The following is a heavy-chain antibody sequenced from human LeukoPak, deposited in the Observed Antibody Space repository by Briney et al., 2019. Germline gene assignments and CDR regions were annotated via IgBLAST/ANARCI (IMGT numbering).Heavy chain of an antibody. V-gene: IGHV4-59*01. Sequence: KPSETLSLTCTVSGGSISSYYWSWLRQPPGKGLEWIACISYSGSTKYNPSLKSRVTISVDTSKNQLSLKLSSVTAADTAVYYCAREPGFDSSGYLNWFDPWGQGTLVTVSS. D-gene: IGHD3-22*01. CDR3: AREPGFDSSGYLNWFDP. J-gene: IGHJ5*02. CDR2: ISYSGST. CDR1: GGSISSYY.